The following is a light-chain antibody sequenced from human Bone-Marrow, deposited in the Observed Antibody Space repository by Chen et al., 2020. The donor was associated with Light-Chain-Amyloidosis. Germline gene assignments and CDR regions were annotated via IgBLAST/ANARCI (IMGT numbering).Light chain of an antibody. Sequence: YVLTQPSSVSVAPGQKATIACGGNNIGSTSVHWYQQTPGQAPLLVVYDDSDRPSGIPERLSGSNSGNTATLTLSRVEAGDEADYYCQVWDRSSDRPVFGGGTKLTVL. CDR2: DDS. CDR3: QVWDRSSDRPV. J-gene: IGLJ3*02. V-gene: IGLV3-21*02. CDR1: NIGSTS.